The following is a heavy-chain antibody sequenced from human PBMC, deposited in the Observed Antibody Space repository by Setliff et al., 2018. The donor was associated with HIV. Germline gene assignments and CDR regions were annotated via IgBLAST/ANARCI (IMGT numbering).Heavy chain of an antibody. CDR1: GGRFSNYG. J-gene: IGHJ6*03. CDR3: ARAVVPTYYDVLTGYVYYMDV. CDR2: IIPIFGTT. D-gene: IGHD3-9*01. V-gene: IGHV1-69*13. Sequence: ASVKVSCKASGGRFSNYGISRVRQAPGQGLEWMGGIIPIFGTTNYAQMFQGRVTMTADESTSTAYMELSSLRSEDTAVYYCARAVVPTYYDVLTGYVYYMDVWGKGTTVTVSS.